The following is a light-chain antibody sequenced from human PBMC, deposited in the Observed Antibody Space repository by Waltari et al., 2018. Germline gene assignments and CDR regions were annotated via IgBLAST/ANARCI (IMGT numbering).Light chain of an antibody. Sequence: EIVMTQSPVTLSVSPGERVTLSCRASQSVSNNLAWYQQMPGQAPRLLIFGASNRSTGIPARFSGSGSGTEFTLTISSLQSEDVAVYFCQHYNSQLLTFGGGTKVEIK. CDR2: GAS. V-gene: IGKV3-15*01. CDR3: QHYNSQLLT. CDR1: QSVSNN. J-gene: IGKJ4*01.